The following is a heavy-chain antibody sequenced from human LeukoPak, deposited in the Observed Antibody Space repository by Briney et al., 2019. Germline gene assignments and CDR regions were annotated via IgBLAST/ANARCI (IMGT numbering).Heavy chain of an antibody. CDR3: ARDRLDCSGGSCYSRWFDP. D-gene: IGHD2-15*01. J-gene: IGHJ5*02. V-gene: IGHV4-34*01. Sequence: PSETLSLTCAVYGGSFSGYYWSWIRQPPGKGLEWIGSIYHSGSTYYNPSLKSRVTISVDTSKNQFSLKLSSVTAADTAVYYCARDRLDCSGGSCYSRWFDPWGQGTLVTVSS. CDR2: IYHSGST. CDR1: GGSFSGYY.